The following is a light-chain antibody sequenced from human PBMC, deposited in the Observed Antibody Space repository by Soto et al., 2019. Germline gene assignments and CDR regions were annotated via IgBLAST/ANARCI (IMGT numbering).Light chain of an antibody. J-gene: IGLJ1*01. CDR2: ENN. CDR3: GTWDSSLSAFV. Sequence: QSALTQPPSVSAAPGQKVTISCSGSSSNIGNNYVSWYQQLPGTAPKLLIYENNKRPSGIPDRFSGSKSGTSATLGITGLQTGDEAGYYCGTWDSSLSAFVFGTGTKLTVL. V-gene: IGLV1-51*02. CDR1: SSNIGNNY.